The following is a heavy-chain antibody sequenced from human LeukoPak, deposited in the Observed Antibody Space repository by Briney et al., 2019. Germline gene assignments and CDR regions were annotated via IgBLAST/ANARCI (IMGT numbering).Heavy chain of an antibody. CDR2: ISSSSSTI. Sequence: GGSLRLSCAASGFTFSSYSMNWVRQAPGKGLEWVSYISSSSSTIYYADSVKGRFTISRDNAKNSLYLQMNSLRAEDTAVYYCARDPVYYDSSGFGYWGQGTLVTVSS. V-gene: IGHV3-48*01. CDR1: GFTFSSYS. D-gene: IGHD3-22*01. J-gene: IGHJ4*02. CDR3: ARDPVYYDSSGFGY.